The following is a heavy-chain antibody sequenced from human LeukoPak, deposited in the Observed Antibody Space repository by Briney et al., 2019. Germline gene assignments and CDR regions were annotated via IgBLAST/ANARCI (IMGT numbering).Heavy chain of an antibody. J-gene: IGHJ4*02. CDR1: GGSISATTYY. CDR3: ARLSPYLGAGSSAFPDDY. V-gene: IGHV4-39*01. Sequence: SETLSLTCTVSGGSISATTYYWGWLRQPPGKGLEWIESISYTGSTYYNPSLKIRVTTSVDTSKNQFSLRLSSVTAADTAVYYCARLSPYLGAGSSAFPDDYWGQGTLVTVSS. D-gene: IGHD3-10*01. CDR2: ISYTGST.